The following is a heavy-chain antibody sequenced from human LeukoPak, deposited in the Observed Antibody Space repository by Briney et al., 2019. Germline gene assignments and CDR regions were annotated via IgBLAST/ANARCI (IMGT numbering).Heavy chain of an antibody. CDR1: GGSISSYY. J-gene: IGHJ4*02. V-gene: IGHV4-59*01. D-gene: IGHD3-22*01. CDR2: IYYSGST. Sequence: SSETLSLTCTVSGGSISSYYWSWIRQPPGKGLEWIGYIYYSGSTNYNPSLKSRVTISVDTSKNQFSLKLSSVTAADTAVYYCARGIGYYYDSSGYYGRIFDYWGQGTLVTVSS. CDR3: ARGIGYYYDSSGYYGRIFDY.